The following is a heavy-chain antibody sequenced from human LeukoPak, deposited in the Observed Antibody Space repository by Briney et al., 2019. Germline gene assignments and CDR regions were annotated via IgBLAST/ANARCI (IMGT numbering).Heavy chain of an antibody. J-gene: IGHJ4*02. Sequence: GASAKVSCKASGYTFTGYYMHWVRQAPGQGLEWMGWINPNSGGTNYAQKFQGRVTMTRDTSISTAYMELSRLRSDDTAVYYCARESPYSSGLAALWGQGTLVTVSS. CDR2: INPNSGGT. D-gene: IGHD6-19*01. V-gene: IGHV1-2*02. CDR1: GYTFTGYY. CDR3: ARESPYSSGLAAL.